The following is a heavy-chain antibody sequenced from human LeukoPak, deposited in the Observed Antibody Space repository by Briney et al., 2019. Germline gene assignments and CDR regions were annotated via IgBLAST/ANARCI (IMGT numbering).Heavy chain of an antibody. CDR3: AKDRLYDSSGYYFPLGS. V-gene: IGHV3-23*01. CDR1: GFSFSKYA. J-gene: IGHJ4*02. D-gene: IGHD3-22*01. Sequence: GGSLRLSCAASGFSFSKYAMSWVRQAPGKGLEWVSAISGSGGSTYYADSVRGRFTISGDNSRNTLYLQMNSLRAEDTAVYYCAKDRLYDSSGYYFPLGSWGQGTLVSVSS. CDR2: ISGSGGST.